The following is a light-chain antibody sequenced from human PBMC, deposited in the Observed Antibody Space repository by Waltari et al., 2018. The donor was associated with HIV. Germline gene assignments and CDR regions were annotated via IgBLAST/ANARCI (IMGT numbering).Light chain of an antibody. Sequence: QSVLTQPPSASGTPGPRVTIYCSGSTSNTGITPVFWYQQPPGTAPKLLIYWDNQRPSGVPGRFSGSKSGTSASLAISGLRSEDEADYYCAAWDDSLSGRVFGGGTNLTVL. J-gene: IGLJ3*02. CDR2: WDN. CDR3: AAWDDSLSGRV. V-gene: IGLV1-47*01. CDR1: TSNTGITP.